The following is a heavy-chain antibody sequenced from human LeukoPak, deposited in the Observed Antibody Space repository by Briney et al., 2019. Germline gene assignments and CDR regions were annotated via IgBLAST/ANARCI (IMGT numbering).Heavy chain of an antibody. Sequence: GGSLRLSCAASGFTFSDYYMSWIRQAPGKGLEWVSYISSSGSTIYYADSVKGRFTISRDNAKNSLYLQMNSLRAEDTALYHCARRILTGYYYFDYWGQGTLVTVSS. V-gene: IGHV3-11*01. CDR2: ISSSGSTI. CDR1: GFTFSDYY. D-gene: IGHD3-9*01. CDR3: ARRILTGYYYFDY. J-gene: IGHJ4*02.